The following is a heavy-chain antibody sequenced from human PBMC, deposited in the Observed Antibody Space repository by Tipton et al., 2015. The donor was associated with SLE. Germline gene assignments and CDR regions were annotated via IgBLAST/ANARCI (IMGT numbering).Heavy chain of an antibody. J-gene: IGHJ4*02. Sequence: TLSLTCTVFGGSIRRSNYYLAWFRQPPGKGLEWIGSMFYSGSTYYNPFLKSRVTFSIDTSTNLFSLQLTSVTAADTAVYYCATPRGGGYYFDNWGQGTLVTVSS. CDR1: GGSIRRSNYY. CDR2: MFYSGST. D-gene: IGHD3-16*01. V-gene: IGHV4-39*07. CDR3: ATPRGGGYYFDN.